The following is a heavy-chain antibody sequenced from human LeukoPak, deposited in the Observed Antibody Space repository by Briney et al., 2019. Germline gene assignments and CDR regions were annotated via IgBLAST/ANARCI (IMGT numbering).Heavy chain of an antibody. CDR2: INWNGGNT. Sequence: GGSLRLSCTASGLSVSSSSMSWVRQTPGKGLDWVSGINWNGGNTGYADSVKGRFTIFRDNTKNSLYLQMNSLRAEDTALYYCARARYDSTGHLDYWGQGTLVTVSS. CDR1: GLSVSSSS. CDR3: ARARYDSTGHLDY. V-gene: IGHV3-20*04. D-gene: IGHD3-22*01. J-gene: IGHJ4*02.